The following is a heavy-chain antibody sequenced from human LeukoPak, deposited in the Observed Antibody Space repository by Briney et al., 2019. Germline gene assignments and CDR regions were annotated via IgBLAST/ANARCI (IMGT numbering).Heavy chain of an antibody. CDR1: GFPFSSYE. CDR2: ISSSGSTI. J-gene: IGHJ3*02. CDR3: ARDKNGAFDI. Sequence: GGSLRLSSAASGFPFSSYEMNWVRQAPGKGLEWVSYISSSGSTIYYPDSVKGRFTISRDNAKNSLYLQMNSLRAEDTAVYYCARDKNGAFDIWGQGTMVSVSS. V-gene: IGHV3-48*03. D-gene: IGHD2-8*01.